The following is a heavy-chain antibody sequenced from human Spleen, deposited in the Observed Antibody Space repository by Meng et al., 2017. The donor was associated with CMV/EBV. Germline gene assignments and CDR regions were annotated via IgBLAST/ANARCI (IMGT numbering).Heavy chain of an antibody. Sequence: GGSLRLSCAASGFTFSTYGMHWVRQAPGQGLEWMGWINPNSGGTNYAQKFQGRVTMTRDTSISTAYMELSRLRSDDTAVYYCARGHWGGYCSSTSCRRIYGMDVWGQGTTVTVSS. J-gene: IGHJ6*02. D-gene: IGHD2-2*01. V-gene: IGHV1-2*02. CDR2: INPNSGGT. CDR1: GFTFSTYG. CDR3: ARGHWGGYCSSTSCRRIYGMDV.